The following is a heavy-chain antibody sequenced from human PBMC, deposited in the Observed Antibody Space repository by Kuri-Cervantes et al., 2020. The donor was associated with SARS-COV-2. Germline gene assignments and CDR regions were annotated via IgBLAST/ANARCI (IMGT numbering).Heavy chain of an antibody. CDR1: GFTFSSYG. V-gene: IGHV3-33*01. CDR3: ARPRTVTGGAMLY. J-gene: IGHJ4*02. CDR2: IWYDGSNK. D-gene: IGHD6-19*01. Sequence: GGSLRLSCAASGFTFSSYGMHWVRQAPGKGLEWVSVIWYDGSNKYYGDSVKGRFSISRDNSKNTLYLQMNSLRAEDTAVYYCARPRTVTGGAMLYWGQGTLVTVSS.